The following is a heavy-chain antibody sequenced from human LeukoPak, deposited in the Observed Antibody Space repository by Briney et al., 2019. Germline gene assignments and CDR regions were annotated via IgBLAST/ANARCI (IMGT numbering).Heavy chain of an antibody. J-gene: IGHJ4*02. Sequence: GGSLTLSCAGSGFTFSSYAMRWVRQSPGQGLEWVSVISDRGDYTSYADSVRGRFTISRDNSRTPLYLQMISLRPDDTAVYYCATQGTSSSWSYYFDYWGQGTLVTVSS. CDR2: ISDRGDYT. V-gene: IGHV3-23*01. D-gene: IGHD6-13*01. CDR1: GFTFSSYA. CDR3: ATQGTSSSWSYYFDY.